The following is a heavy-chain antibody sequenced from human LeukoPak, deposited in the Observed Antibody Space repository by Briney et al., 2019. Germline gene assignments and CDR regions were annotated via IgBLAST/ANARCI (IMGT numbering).Heavy chain of an antibody. Sequence: GGSLRLSCAASGFTFSSYWMHWVRQAPGKGLVWVSRINSDGSSTSYADSVKGRFTISRDNSKNTLYLQMNSLRAEDTAVYYCARAGYSYGYSFDYWGQGTLVTVSS. CDR2: INSDGSST. J-gene: IGHJ4*02. CDR1: GFTFSSYW. CDR3: ARAGYSYGYSFDY. D-gene: IGHD5-18*01. V-gene: IGHV3-74*01.